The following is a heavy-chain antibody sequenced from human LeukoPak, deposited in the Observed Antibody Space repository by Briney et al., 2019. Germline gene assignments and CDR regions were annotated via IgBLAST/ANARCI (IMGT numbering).Heavy chain of an antibody. CDR1: GFTFSDSY. CDR2: ISGSGHDI. Sequence: PGGSLRLSCAAPGFTFSDSYMTWVRQAPGKGVEGVAYISGSGHDINYSDSVKGRFTISRDNVKNSLYLQMSSLRVEDTAVYYCTRDPRHFDSCGQGTLVTVS. CDR3: TRDPRHFDS. V-gene: IGHV3-11*04. J-gene: IGHJ5*01. D-gene: IGHD6-6*01.